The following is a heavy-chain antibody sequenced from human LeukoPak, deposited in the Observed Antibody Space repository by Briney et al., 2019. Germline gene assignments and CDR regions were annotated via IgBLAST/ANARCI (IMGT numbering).Heavy chain of an antibody. Sequence: GGSLRLSCAASGFTFDDYGMSWVRQAPGKGLVWVSRINTDGSSTSYADSVKGRFTISRDNAKNTLYLQMNSLRAEDTAVYYCARVGSCSSTSCYRRQGGFDYWGQGTLVTVSS. CDR2: INTDGSST. CDR1: GFTFDDYG. D-gene: IGHD2-2*02. V-gene: IGHV3-74*01. J-gene: IGHJ4*02. CDR3: ARVGSCSSTSCYRRQGGFDY.